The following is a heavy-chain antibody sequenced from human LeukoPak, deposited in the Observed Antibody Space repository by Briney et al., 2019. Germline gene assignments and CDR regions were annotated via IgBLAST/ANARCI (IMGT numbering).Heavy chain of an antibody. Sequence: GASVKVSCKASGGTFSSHAINWVRQAPGQGLEWMGRIIPMFNTPNYAQKFHGRVTITADESTSTAYMELSSLRSDDSALYYCAGEYCSGGTCRQGFDYWGQGTLVTVSS. CDR1: GGTFSSHA. CDR3: AGEYCSGGTCRQGFDY. J-gene: IGHJ4*02. CDR2: IIPMFNTP. V-gene: IGHV1-69*15. D-gene: IGHD2-15*01.